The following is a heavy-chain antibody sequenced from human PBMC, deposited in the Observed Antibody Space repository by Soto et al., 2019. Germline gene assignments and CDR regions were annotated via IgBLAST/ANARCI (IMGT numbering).Heavy chain of an antibody. D-gene: IGHD2-15*01. CDR2: IIPILGIA. CDR3: ARVSRDGYSLPFDY. CDR1: GGTFSSYT. Sequence: QVQLVQSGAEVKKPGSSVKVSCKASGGTFSSYTISWVRQAPGQGLEWMGRIIPILGIANYAQKFQGRVTITADKTTSTAYMARSSLRSEDTAVYYWARVSRDGYSLPFDYWGQGTLVTVSS. J-gene: IGHJ4*02. V-gene: IGHV1-69*02.